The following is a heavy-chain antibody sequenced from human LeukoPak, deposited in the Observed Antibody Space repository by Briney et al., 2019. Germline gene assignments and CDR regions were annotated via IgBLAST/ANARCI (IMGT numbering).Heavy chain of an antibody. D-gene: IGHD3-22*01. CDR1: GYTFTSYA. CDR2: INTNTGNP. V-gene: IGHV7-4-1*02. CDR3: ARVVWDNWGGSGYRKTFDY. J-gene: IGHJ4*02. Sequence: GASVKVSCKASGYTFTSYAMNWVRQAPGQGLEWMGWINTNTGNPTYAQGFTGRFVFSLDTSVSTAYLQISSLKAEDTAVYYCARVVWDNWGGSGYRKTFDYWGQGTLVTVSS.